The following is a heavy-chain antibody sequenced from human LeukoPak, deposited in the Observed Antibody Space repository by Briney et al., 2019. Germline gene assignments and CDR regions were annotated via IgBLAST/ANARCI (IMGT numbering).Heavy chain of an antibody. V-gene: IGHV4-59*12. Sequence: SETLSLTCTVSGGSISSYYWSWIRQPPGKGLEWIGYIYYSGSTDYNPSLKSRVTISVDTSKNQFSLKLSSVTAADTAVYYCARLYYDSSGSLVDWGPGTLVTVSS. J-gene: IGHJ4*02. CDR3: ARLYYDSSGSLVD. CDR1: GGSISSYY. CDR2: IYYSGST. D-gene: IGHD3-22*01.